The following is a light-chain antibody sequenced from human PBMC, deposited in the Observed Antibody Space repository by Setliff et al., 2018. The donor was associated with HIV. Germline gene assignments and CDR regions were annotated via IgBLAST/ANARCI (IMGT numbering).Light chain of an antibody. V-gene: IGKV1-27*01. Sequence: DIQMTQSPSSLSASVGHTVTITCRAIQGISNDLAWYQQKPGKAPKLLLYSASTLQSGVSPRFSCSVSGTYFTLTISSLQPEDVATYYCQNYNSAPRTFGQGTKVYIK. CDR1: QGISND. CDR3: QNYNSAPRT. CDR2: SAS. J-gene: IGKJ1*01.